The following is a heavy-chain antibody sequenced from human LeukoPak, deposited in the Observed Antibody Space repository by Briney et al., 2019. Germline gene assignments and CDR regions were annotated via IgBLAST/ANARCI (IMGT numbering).Heavy chain of an antibody. CDR2: ISYDGSNK. V-gene: IGHV3-30*18. J-gene: IGHJ4*02. D-gene: IGHD3-10*01. CDR1: GFTFSSYG. Sequence: GGSLRLSCAASGFTFSSYGKHWVRQAPGKGLEWVAVISYDGSNKYYVDSVKGRFAISRDNSKNTLYVQMNSLRAEDTAVYYCAKDRVWFGELLPDYWGQGTLVTVSS. CDR3: AKDRVWFGELLPDY.